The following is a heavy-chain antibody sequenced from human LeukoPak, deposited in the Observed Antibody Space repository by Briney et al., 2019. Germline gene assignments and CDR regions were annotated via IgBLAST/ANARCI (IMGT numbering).Heavy chain of an antibody. Sequence: PGGSLRLSCAASGLTFSTYWMSWVRQAPGKGLERVADIKQDGSKKYYVDSVKGRFTISRDNAKNSLFLQMNSLRAEDTAVYYCAALWEGGYWGQGTLVTVSS. J-gene: IGHJ4*02. CDR2: IKQDGSKK. CDR1: GLTFSTYW. CDR3: AALWEGGY. D-gene: IGHD3-16*01. V-gene: IGHV3-7*01.